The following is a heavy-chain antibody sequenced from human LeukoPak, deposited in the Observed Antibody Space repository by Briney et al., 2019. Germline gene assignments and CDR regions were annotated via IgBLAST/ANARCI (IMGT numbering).Heavy chain of an antibody. Sequence: PSETLSLTCTVSVDSISVTFYWTWIRPPAGKGLEWIGRVYASGSTNYNPSLKSRVTISVDTSKNQFSLKLDSVTAAGPAVYYCARAKSWLPFDSWGQGTLVTVSS. V-gene: IGHV4-61*02. D-gene: IGHD5-24*01. CDR3: ARAKSWLPFDS. J-gene: IGHJ4*02. CDR1: VDSISVTFY. CDR2: VYASGST.